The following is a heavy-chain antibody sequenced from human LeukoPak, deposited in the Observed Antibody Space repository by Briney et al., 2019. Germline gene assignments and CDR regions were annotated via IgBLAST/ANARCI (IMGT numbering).Heavy chain of an antibody. D-gene: IGHD3-22*01. V-gene: IGHV3-23*01. Sequence: PGGSLRLSCAASGFTFSSYAMGWVRQAPGKGLEWVSAISGSGGSTYYADSVKGRSTISRDNSKNTLYLQMNSLRAEDTAVYYCAKTSDSSGYYEEPYYFDYWGQGTLVTVSS. CDR1: GFTFSSYA. CDR3: AKTSDSSGYYEEPYYFDY. J-gene: IGHJ4*02. CDR2: ISGSGGST.